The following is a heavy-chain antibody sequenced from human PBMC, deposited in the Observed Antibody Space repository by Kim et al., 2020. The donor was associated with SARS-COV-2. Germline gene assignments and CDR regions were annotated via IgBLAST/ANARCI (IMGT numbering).Heavy chain of an antibody. D-gene: IGHD6-19*01. CDR1: GGSISSSSYY. J-gene: IGHJ3*02. V-gene: IGHV4-39*01. CDR2: IYYSGST. Sequence: SETLSLTCTVSGGSISSSSYYWGWIRQPPGKGLEWIGSIYYSGSTYYNPSLKSRVTISVDTSKNQFSLKLSSVTAADTAVYYCARHEDSSGRYSCGAFDIWGQGTMVTVSS. CDR3: ARHEDSSGRYSCGAFDI.